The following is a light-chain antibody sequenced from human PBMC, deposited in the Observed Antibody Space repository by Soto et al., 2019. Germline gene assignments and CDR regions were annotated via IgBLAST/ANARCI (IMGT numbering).Light chain of an antibody. CDR1: QSVSSNY. Sequence: DIVLTQSPGPLSFSQGERATLSCMSSQSVSSNYLAWYQQQPGRAPRLLIYGASSRATGIPDRFSGSGSGTDCTLTISRLEPEDFPVYYCQQYNNWPRTFCQGTKVDI. CDR2: GAS. J-gene: IGKJ1*01. V-gene: IGKV3-20*01. CDR3: QQYNNWPRT.